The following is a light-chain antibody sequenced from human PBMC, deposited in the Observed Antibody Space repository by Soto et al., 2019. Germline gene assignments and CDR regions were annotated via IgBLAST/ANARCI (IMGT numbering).Light chain of an antibody. J-gene: IGKJ5*01. CDR3: QQSYTSSRT. V-gene: IGKV1-39*01. CDR2: AAS. Sequence: DTQMTQSPSALAASVGDRVTITCRASQSISSSLNWYQQKPGKAPKLLMYAASSLQSGVPSRFSGSGSGTDFTLTISSLQPEDFATYYCQQSYTSSRTFGQGTQPEIK. CDR1: QSISSS.